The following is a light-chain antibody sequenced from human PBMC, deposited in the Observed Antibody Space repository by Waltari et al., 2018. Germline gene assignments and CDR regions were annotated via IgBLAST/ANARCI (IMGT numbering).Light chain of an antibody. CDR2: EVT. Sequence: QSALTQPASVSGSPGQSITISCTGTSSDVGSYNLVSWYQQHPGKAPKLMIYEVTERPSGVSNLFSGSKSDNTASLTISGLHAEDEADYYCCSHAGSSIYVFGTGTKVTIL. CDR1: SSDVGSYNL. CDR3: CSHAGSSIYV. J-gene: IGLJ1*01. V-gene: IGLV2-23*02.